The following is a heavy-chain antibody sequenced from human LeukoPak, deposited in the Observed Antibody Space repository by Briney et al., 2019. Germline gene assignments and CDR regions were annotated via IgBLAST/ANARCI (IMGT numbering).Heavy chain of an antibody. CDR3: ARLLNDAFDI. CDR2: IKQDGSEK. J-gene: IGHJ3*02. CDR1: GFTFRNYW. Sequence: GGSLRLSCAASGFTFRNYWMSWVRQAPGKGLEWVANIKQDGSEKYYVDSVKGRFTISRDNAKNSLYLQMNSLRAEDTAVYYCARLLNDAFDIWGQGTMVTVSS. V-gene: IGHV3-7*01.